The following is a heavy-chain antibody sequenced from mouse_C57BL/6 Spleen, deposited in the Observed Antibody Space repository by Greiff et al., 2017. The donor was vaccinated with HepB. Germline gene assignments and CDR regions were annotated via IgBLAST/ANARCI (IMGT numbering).Heavy chain of an antibody. CDR2: IYPRSGNT. V-gene: IGHV1-81*01. D-gene: IGHD4-1*01. J-gene: IGHJ1*03. CDR3: ARRDWDVGYFDV. Sequence: VQLQQSGAELARPGASVKLSCKASGYTFTSYGISWVKQRTGQGLEWIGEIYPRSGNTYYNEKFKGKATLTADKSSSTAYMELRSLTSEDSAVYFCARRDWDVGYFDVWGTGTTVTVSS. CDR1: GYTFTSYG.